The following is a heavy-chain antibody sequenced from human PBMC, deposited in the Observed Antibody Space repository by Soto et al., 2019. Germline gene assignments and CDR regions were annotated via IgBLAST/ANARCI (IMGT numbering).Heavy chain of an antibody. D-gene: IGHD3-10*01. CDR3: AGKYYYGSGTHYTGGYFYYYMDV. J-gene: IGHJ6*03. CDR1: GFTFSSYW. Sequence: GGSLRLSCAASGFTFSSYWMSWVRQTPGKGLDWVANIKQDGSEKYYVDSVKGRFTISRDNARNSVYLQMNSLRAEDTAVYYCAGKYYYGSGTHYTGGYFYYYMDVWGKGTTVTVSS. CDR2: IKQDGSEK. V-gene: IGHV3-7*01.